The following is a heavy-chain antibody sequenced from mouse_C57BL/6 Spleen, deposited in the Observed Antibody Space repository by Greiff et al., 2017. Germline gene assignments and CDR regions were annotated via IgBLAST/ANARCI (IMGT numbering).Heavy chain of an antibody. CDR1: GYAFSSSW. V-gene: IGHV1-82*01. Sequence: VKLMESGPELVKPGASVKISCTASGYAFSSSWMNWVKQRPGKGLEWIGRIYPGDGDTNYNGKFKGKATLTADKSSSTAYMQLSSLTSEDSAVYFCAREVDLYWYFDVWGTGTTVTVSS. J-gene: IGHJ1*03. CDR2: IYPGDGDT. CDR3: AREVDLYWYFDV.